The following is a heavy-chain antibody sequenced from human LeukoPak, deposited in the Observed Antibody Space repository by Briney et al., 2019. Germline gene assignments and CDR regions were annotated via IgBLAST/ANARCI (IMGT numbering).Heavy chain of an antibody. J-gene: IGHJ4*02. V-gene: IGHV3-30-3*01. D-gene: IGHD3-22*01. CDR1: GFTFINYE. CDR2: ISYDGINK. CDR3: ARDRVPYENSHYYWAFDY. Sequence: SGGSLRLSCAASGFTFINYEMNWVRQAPGKGLEWVTLISYDGINKNYADSVKGRFTISRDNSKNTLYLQMNSLRDEDTAVYYCARDRVPYENSHYYWAFDYWGQGTLVTVSS.